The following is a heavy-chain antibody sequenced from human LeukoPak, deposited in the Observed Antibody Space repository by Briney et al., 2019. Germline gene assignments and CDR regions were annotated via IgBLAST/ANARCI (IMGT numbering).Heavy chain of an antibody. V-gene: IGHV1-8*01. Sequence: ASVKVSSKASGYTFTSYDINWVRQATGQGLEWMGWMNPNSGNTGYAQKFQGRVTMTRNTSISTAYMELSSLRSEDTAVYYCARVNRGSMARRFDPWGQGTLVTVSS. CDR2: MNPNSGNT. CDR1: GYTFTSYD. D-gene: IGHD1-14*01. CDR3: ARVNRGSMARRFDP. J-gene: IGHJ5*02.